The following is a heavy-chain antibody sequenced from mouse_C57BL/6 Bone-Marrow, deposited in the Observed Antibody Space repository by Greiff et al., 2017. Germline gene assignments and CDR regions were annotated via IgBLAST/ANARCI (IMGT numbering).Heavy chain of an antibody. CDR1: GFNIKDDY. Sequence: VKLQQSGAELVRPGASVKLSCTASGFNIKDDYMHWVKQRPEQGLEWIGGIDPENGDTEYASKFQGKATLTADTSSNPASLQLSSLTSEETAVYYCTTGYYGSSFLAYWGQGTLVTVSA. J-gene: IGHJ3*01. CDR2: IDPENGDT. D-gene: IGHD1-1*01. V-gene: IGHV14-4*01. CDR3: TTGYYGSSFLAY.